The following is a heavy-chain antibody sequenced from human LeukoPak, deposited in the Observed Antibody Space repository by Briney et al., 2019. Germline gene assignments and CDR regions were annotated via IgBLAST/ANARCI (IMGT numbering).Heavy chain of an antibody. Sequence: GGSLRLSCAASGFTFSSYGMHWVRQAPGKGLGWVAFIRYDGSNKYYADSVKGRFTISRDNSKNTLYLQMNSLRAEDTAVYYCAKGFIVATYFDYWGQGTLVTVSS. CDR2: IRYDGSNK. V-gene: IGHV3-30*02. J-gene: IGHJ4*02. CDR3: AKGFIVATYFDY. D-gene: IGHD5-12*01. CDR1: GFTFSSYG.